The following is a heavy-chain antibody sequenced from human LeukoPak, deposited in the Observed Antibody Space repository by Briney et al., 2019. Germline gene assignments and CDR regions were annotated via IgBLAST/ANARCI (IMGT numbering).Heavy chain of an antibody. Sequence: GGSLKLSCVASGFTFSRYWMHWVRQAPGKGLVWVSRINSDGSSTSYADSVKGRFTISRDNAKNTLYLQMNSLRAEDTAVYYCARGFYGSYDYWGQGTLVTVSS. CDR3: ARGFYGSYDY. D-gene: IGHD1-26*01. CDR2: INSDGSST. J-gene: IGHJ4*02. V-gene: IGHV3-74*01. CDR1: GFTFSRYW.